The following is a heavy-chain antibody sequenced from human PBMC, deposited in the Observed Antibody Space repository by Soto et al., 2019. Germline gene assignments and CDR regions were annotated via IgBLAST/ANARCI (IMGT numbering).Heavy chain of an antibody. J-gene: IGHJ6*02. V-gene: IGHV3-53*01. Sequence: EVQLVESGGGLIQPGGSLRLSCAASGFTVSSNYMSWVRQAPGKGLEWVSVIYSGDTTYYADSVKGRFTISRDHSKNTLYLQMISLRAEDTAVYYCARDLRTLYGMDVWGQGTTVTVSS. CDR2: IYSGDTT. CDR3: ARDLRTLYGMDV. CDR1: GFTVSSNY.